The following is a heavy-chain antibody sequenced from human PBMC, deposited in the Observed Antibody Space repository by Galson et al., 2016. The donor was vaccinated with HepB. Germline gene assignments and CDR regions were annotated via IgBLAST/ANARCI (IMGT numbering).Heavy chain of an antibody. D-gene: IGHD1-14*01. Sequence: TLSLTCTVSGGSINSGGYYWSWIRQHPGKGLEWIGYISYSVSTSSTPSLKSRVTISIDTSKNQFSLKLTSVTAAATAVYYCARLTGGLNAFDIWGQGTMVTVSS. CDR2: ISYSVST. J-gene: IGHJ3*02. CDR1: GGSINSGGYY. CDR3: ARLTGGLNAFDI. V-gene: IGHV4-31*03.